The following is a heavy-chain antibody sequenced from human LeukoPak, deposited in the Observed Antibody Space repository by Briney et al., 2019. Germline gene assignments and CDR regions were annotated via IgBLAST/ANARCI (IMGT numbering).Heavy chain of an antibody. Sequence: GGSLRLSCAASGFTFSSYWMSWVCQAPGKGLEWVANIKQDGSEKYYVDSVKGRFTISRDNAKNSLYLQMNSLRAEDTAVYYCARVAKGIAAAAWDYWGQGTLVTVSS. CDR2: IKQDGSEK. CDR1: GFTFSSYW. CDR3: ARVAKGIAAAAWDY. J-gene: IGHJ4*02. D-gene: IGHD6-13*01. V-gene: IGHV3-7*01.